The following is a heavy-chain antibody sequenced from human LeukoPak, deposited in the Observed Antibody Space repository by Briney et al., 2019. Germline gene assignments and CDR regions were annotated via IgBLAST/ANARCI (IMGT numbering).Heavy chain of an antibody. CDR2: IYYSGNT. Sequence: SETLSLTCTVSGVSISSSNSYWGWIRQPPGKGLEWIGSIYYSGNTYYNASLKSQVSISIDTSKNQFSLKLTSVTAADTAVYYCARAPRIAARPRYYYMDVWGKGTTVTVSS. J-gene: IGHJ6*03. D-gene: IGHD6-6*01. CDR1: GVSISSSNSY. V-gene: IGHV4-39*01. CDR3: ARAPRIAARPRYYYMDV.